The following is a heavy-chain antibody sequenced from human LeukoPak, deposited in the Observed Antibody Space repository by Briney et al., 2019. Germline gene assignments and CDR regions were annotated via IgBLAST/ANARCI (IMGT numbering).Heavy chain of an antibody. CDR2: INHSGST. D-gene: IGHD6-19*01. CDR1: GGSFSGYY. Sequence: SGTLSLTCAVYGGSFSGYYWSWIRQPPGKGLEWMGEINHSGSTNYNPSLKSRVTISVDTSKNQFSLKLSSVTAADTAVYYCARRPGSGWYGRYFDLWGRGTLVTVSP. V-gene: IGHV4-34*01. CDR3: ARRPGSGWYGRYFDL. J-gene: IGHJ2*01.